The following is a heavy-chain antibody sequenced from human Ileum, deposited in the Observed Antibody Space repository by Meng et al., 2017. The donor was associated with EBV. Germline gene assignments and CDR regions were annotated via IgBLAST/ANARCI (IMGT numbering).Heavy chain of an antibody. CDR1: GGSISSYY. J-gene: IGHJ4*02. CDR3: ARGGWSLDY. CDR2: IYYSGST. D-gene: IGHD2-15*01. V-gene: IGHV4-59*08. Sequence: QVRWQEPGQGLVKPSGTMSLTCTVSGGSISSYYWSWIRQPPGKGLEWIGYIYYSGSTNYSPSLKSRVTISVDTSKNQFSLNLSSVTAADTAVYYCARGGWSLDYWGQGTLVTVSS.